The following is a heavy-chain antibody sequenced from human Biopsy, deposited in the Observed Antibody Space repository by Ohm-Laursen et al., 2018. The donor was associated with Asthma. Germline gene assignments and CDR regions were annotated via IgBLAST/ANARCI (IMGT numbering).Heavy chain of an antibody. CDR1: GVSIRSYY. V-gene: IGHV4-59*01. Sequence: GTLSLTWTISGVSIRSYYWTWIRQPPGKGLEWIGNIHYSGSTYSNPSLKSRVTISVDTSKKQISLRLSSVIAADTAVYYCAGFCSGGNCPDHWGQGTLVTVSS. D-gene: IGHD2-15*01. CDR2: IHYSGST. J-gene: IGHJ4*02. CDR3: AGFCSGGNCPDH.